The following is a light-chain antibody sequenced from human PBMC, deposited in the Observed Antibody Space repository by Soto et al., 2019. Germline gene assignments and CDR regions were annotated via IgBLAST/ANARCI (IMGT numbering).Light chain of an antibody. Sequence: QSVLTQPASVSGSPGQSITISCTGTSSDVGSYNLVSWYQQHPGKAPKLMIYEGSKRPSGVSNRFSGSKSGNTASLTISGLQAEDEADYYCCSYAGRDVVFGGGTQPTVL. J-gene: IGLJ2*01. V-gene: IGLV2-23*01. CDR2: EGS. CDR1: SSDVGSYNL. CDR3: CSYAGRDVV.